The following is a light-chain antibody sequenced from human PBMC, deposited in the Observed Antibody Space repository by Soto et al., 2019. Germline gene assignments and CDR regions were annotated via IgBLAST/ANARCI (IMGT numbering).Light chain of an antibody. J-gene: IGLJ3*02. CDR1: SSDVGAYDY. CDR2: GVT. Sequence: QSVLTQPTSASGSLGQSVTIPCTGTSSDVGAYDYVSWYQQHPGKAPKLVIYGVTERPSGVPDRFSGSKSGNTASLTVSGLQSEDEADYYCSSYAGSSTWVFGGGTKLTVL. CDR3: SSYAGSSTWV. V-gene: IGLV2-8*01.